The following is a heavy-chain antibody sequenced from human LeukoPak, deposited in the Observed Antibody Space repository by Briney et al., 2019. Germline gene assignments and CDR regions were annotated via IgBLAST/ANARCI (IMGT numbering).Heavy chain of an antibody. CDR3: ARGRPPLLYGDI. CDR2: IYYSGST. D-gene: IGHD4-17*01. V-gene: IGHV4-39*01. CDR1: GGSISSSSYY. J-gene: IGHJ3*02. Sequence: SETLSLTCTVSGGSISSSSYYWGWIRQPPGKGLEWIGSIYYSGSTYYNPSLKSRVTISVDTSKNQFSLKLSSVTAADTAVYYCARGRPPLLYGDIWGQGTMVTVSS.